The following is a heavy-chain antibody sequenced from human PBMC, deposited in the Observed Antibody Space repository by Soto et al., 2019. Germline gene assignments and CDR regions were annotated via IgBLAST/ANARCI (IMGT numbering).Heavy chain of an antibody. CDR1: GGTFSSYA. Sequence: QVQLVQSGAEVKKPGSSVKVSCKASGGTFSSYAISWVRQAPGQGLEWMGGIIPIFGTANYAQKFQGRVTITADESTSTAYMELSSLRSEDTAEYYCGSGNQAYCGGDCYSELDYWGQGTLVTVSS. D-gene: IGHD2-21*02. V-gene: IGHV1-69*01. J-gene: IGHJ4*02. CDR3: GSGNQAYCGGDCYSELDY. CDR2: IIPIFGTA.